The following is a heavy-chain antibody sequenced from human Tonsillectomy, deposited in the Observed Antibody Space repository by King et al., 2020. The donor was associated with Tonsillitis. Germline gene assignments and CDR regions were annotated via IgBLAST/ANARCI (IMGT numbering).Heavy chain of an antibody. CDR1: GFTFSNYW. V-gene: IGHV3-74*01. CDR3: SRPGGVYCSSTTCYDYFDY. Sequence: VQLVESGGGLVQPGGSLRLSCAASGFTFSNYWMHWVRQAPGKGLGWVSRVNSDESISDYADSVKGRFTISRDNAKNTLYLEMNSLRAEDTAVYYCSRPGGVYCSSTTCYDYFDYWGQGTLVTVSS. J-gene: IGHJ4*02. CDR2: VNSDESIS. D-gene: IGHD2-2*01.